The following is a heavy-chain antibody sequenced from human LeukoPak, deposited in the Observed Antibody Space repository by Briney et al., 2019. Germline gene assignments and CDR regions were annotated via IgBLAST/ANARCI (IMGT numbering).Heavy chain of an antibody. J-gene: IGHJ5*02. V-gene: IGHV3-23*01. Sequence: VGSLRLSCAASGFTFSSYAMRWVRQAPGKGLEWVSAISGSGGSTYYADSVKGRFTISRDNSKNTLYLQMNSLRAEDTAVYYCAKDLRNYVGDWFDPWGQGTLVTVSS. CDR2: ISGSGGST. D-gene: IGHD1-7*01. CDR3: AKDLRNYVGDWFDP. CDR1: GFTFSSYA.